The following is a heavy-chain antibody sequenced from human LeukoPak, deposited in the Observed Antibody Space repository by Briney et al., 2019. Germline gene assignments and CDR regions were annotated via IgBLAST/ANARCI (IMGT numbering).Heavy chain of an antibody. V-gene: IGHV3-33*06. CDR1: GFTFSSYG. J-gene: IGHJ4*02. CDR2: IWYDGSNK. Sequence: PGGSLRLSCAASGFTFSSYGMHWVRQAPGKGLEWVAVIWYDGSNKYYADSVKGRFTISRDNSKNTLYPQMNSLRAEDTAVYYCAKDFESYDSSGYYYYWGQGTLVTVSS. CDR3: AKDFESYDSSGYYYY. D-gene: IGHD3-22*01.